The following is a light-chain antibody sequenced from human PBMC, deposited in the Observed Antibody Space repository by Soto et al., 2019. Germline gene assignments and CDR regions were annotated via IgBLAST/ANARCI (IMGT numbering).Light chain of an antibody. J-gene: IGKJ5*01. CDR2: VAS. CDR3: QQSSTIPLT. CDR1: QNINTY. V-gene: IGKV1-39*01. Sequence: DIQMTQSPSSLSASVGDRIIITCRASQNINTYLNWYQQKPGKAPNLLIYVASSLQSGVPPRFSGSGSGTDITLTISSLQPEDFATYYCQQSSTIPLTFCQGTRLEIK.